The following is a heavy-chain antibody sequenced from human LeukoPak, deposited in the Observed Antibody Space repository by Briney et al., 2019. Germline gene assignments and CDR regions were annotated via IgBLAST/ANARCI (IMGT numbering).Heavy chain of an antibody. CDR3: AREYNSRATFDY. D-gene: IGHD1-20*01. V-gene: IGHV3-21*05. CDR2: IHSSGDYI. Sequence: PGGSLRLSCAASASGVAFTSHSMNWVRQAPGKGLEWISYIHSSGDYIFYADSVKDRFTVSRDNARNSLYLQMNSLRAEDTAIYYCAREYNSRATFDYWGQGTLVTVSS. CDR1: ASGVAFTSHS. J-gene: IGHJ4*02.